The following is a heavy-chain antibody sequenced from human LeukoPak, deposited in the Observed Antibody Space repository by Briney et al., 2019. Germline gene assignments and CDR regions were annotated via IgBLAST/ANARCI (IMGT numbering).Heavy chain of an antibody. J-gene: IGHJ4*02. D-gene: IGHD4/OR15-4a*01. Sequence: PSETLSLTCTVSGGSISSSSYYWGWIRQPPGKGLEWIGSIYYSGSTYYNPSLKSRVTISVDTSKNQFSLKLSSVTAADTAVYYCARHADYGPGYYFDYWGQGTLVTVSS. V-gene: IGHV4-39*01. CDR1: GGSISSSSYY. CDR2: IYYSGST. CDR3: ARHADYGPGYYFDY.